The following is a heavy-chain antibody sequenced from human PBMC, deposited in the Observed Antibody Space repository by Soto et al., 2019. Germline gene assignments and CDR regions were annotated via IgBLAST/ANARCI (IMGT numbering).Heavy chain of an antibody. D-gene: IGHD6-13*01. Sequence: PGGSLRLSCAASGFTFSSYSMNWVRQAPGKGLEWVSSISSSSSYIYYADSVKGRFTISRDNAKNSLYLQMNSLRAEDTAVYYCARDDSSSWYSDAEGVWFDPWGQGTLVTVSS. CDR2: ISSSSSYI. CDR1: GFTFSSYS. J-gene: IGHJ5*02. V-gene: IGHV3-21*01. CDR3: ARDDSSSWYSDAEGVWFDP.